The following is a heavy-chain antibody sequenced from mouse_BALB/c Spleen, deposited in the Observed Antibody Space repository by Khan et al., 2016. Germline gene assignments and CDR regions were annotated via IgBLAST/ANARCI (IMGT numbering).Heavy chain of an antibody. CDR2: IHYSGNT. CDR1: GYSITCGYS. Sequence: VQLKESGPDLVKPSQSLSLTCTVSGYSITCGYSWQWIRQFPGNKLEWMGYIHYSGNTNYNPSLKSRISITRDTSKNQFFLQLNSVTTEDTATYFWARSDFYRYDDARDYWGQGMSVAVSS. V-gene: IGHV3-1*02. J-gene: IGHJ4*01. D-gene: IGHD2-14*01. CDR3: ARSDFYRYDDARDY.